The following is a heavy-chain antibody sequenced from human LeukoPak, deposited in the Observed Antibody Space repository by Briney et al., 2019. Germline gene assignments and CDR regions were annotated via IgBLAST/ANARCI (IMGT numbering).Heavy chain of an antibody. D-gene: IGHD3-3*01. CDR1: GYTFTGYY. V-gene: IGHV1-2*02. CDR3: ARALGILEPFDY. J-gene: IGHJ4*02. CDR2: INPNSGGT. Sequence: ASVKVSCKASGYTFTGYYIHWVRQAPGQGLEWMGWINPNSGGTNYAQKFQGRVTMTRDTSISTAYMELSSLRSEDTAVYYCARALGILEPFDYWGQGTLVTVSS.